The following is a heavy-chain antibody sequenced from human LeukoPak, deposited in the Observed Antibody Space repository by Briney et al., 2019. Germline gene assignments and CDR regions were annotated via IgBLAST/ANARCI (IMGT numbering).Heavy chain of an antibody. V-gene: IGHV1-69*05. J-gene: IGHJ4*02. CDR2: IIPIFGTA. CDR1: GGTFSSYA. CDR3: ARDLVGATNGYFDY. Sequence: SVKVSCKASGGTFSSYAISWVRQAPGQGLEWMGGIIPIFGTANYAQKFQGRVTITTVESTSTAHMELSSLRSEDTAVYYCARDLVGATNGYFDYWGKGTLVTVSS. D-gene: IGHD1-26*01.